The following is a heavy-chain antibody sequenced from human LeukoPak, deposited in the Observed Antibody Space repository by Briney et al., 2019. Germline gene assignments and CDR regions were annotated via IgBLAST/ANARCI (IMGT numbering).Heavy chain of an antibody. J-gene: IGHJ4*02. V-gene: IGHV4-34*01. CDR1: GGSFSGYY. D-gene: IGHD5-24*01. CDR2: INHSGST. Sequence: SETLSLTCAVYGGSFSGYYWSWLRQPPGKGLEWIGEINHSGSTNYNPSLKSRVTISVDTSKNQFSLKLSSVTAADTAVYYCARSVEMATIGQGFDYWGQGTLVTVSS. CDR3: ARSVEMATIGQGFDY.